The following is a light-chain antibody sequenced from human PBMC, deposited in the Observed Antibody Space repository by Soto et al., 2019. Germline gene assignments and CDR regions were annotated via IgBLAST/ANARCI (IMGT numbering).Light chain of an antibody. CDR1: QSITTW. J-gene: IGKJ2*01. CDR2: KAT. CDR3: QQYNDYQYT. V-gene: IGKV1-5*03. Sequence: DIEMTQSPSTLSASVGDRVTITCRASQSITTWLDWYQQKPGKAPQLLIYKATNVQTGVPSRFSGSGSGTEFSLTISSLQPEDFAIYYCQQYNDYQYTFGQGTKLEIK.